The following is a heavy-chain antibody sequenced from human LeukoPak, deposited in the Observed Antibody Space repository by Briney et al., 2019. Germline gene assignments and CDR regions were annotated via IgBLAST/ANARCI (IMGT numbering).Heavy chain of an antibody. J-gene: IGHJ6*02. CDR2: IYYSGST. CDR3: ARLRYYYYGMDV. Sequence: PSETLSLTCTVSGGSISSYYWSWLRQPPGKGLEWIGYIYYSGSTNYNPSLKSRVTISVDTSKNQFSLKLSSVTAADTAVYYCARLRYYYYGMDVWGQGTTVTVSS. V-gene: IGHV4-59*08. CDR1: GGSISSYY.